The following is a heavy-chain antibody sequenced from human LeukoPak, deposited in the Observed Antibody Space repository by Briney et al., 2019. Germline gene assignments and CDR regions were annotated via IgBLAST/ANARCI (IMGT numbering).Heavy chain of an antibody. CDR2: ISSGSTYA. J-gene: IGHJ4*02. CDR3: ARDDYRLH. D-gene: IGHD4-11*01. V-gene: IGHV3-11*05. CDR1: GFTFSDYY. Sequence: GGSLRLSCAASGFTFSDYYMTWIRQAPGKGLEWVSYISSGSTYAIYADSVKGRFTISRDNAKNSLYLQMNSVRAEDTAVYYCARDDYRLHLGQGTLVTVSS.